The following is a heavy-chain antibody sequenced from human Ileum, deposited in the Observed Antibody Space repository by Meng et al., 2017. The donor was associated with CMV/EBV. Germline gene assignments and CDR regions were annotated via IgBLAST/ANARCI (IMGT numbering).Heavy chain of an antibody. CDR1: GGSISSGDYY. V-gene: IGHV4-31*03. Sequence: SETLSLTCTVSGGSISSGDYYWSWIRQHPGKGLEWIGYIYYSGSTYCNPSLKSRLTISVDTSKNQFSLKLSSVTAADTAVYYCARERARDYYSGPYFDYWGQGTLVTVSS. J-gene: IGHJ4*02. D-gene: IGHD2-21*02. CDR3: ARERARDYYSGPYFDY. CDR2: IYYSGST.